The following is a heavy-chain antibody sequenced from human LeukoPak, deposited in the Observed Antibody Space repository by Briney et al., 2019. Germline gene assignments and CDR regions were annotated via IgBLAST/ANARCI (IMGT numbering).Heavy chain of an antibody. Sequence: SQTLSLTCDISGDSVSSSTSVWNWIRQSPSRGLEWLGRTYYRSKWKTDYALSVRSRIRITPVTSRNQFSLQLNSVTPGETAVYYCAREGAGAETAFDYWGQGTLVTVSS. V-gene: IGHV6-1*01. CDR1: GDSVSSSTSV. D-gene: IGHD2-21*02. CDR3: AREGAGAETAFDY. J-gene: IGHJ4*02. CDR2: TYYRSKWKT.